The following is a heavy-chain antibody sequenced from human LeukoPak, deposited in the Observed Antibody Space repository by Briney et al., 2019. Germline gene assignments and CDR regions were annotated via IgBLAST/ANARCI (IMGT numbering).Heavy chain of an antibody. CDR1: GGSLSSSSYY. V-gene: IGHV4-39*07. Sequence: SETLSLTLTVPGGSLSSSSYYWGWIRQPPGQGSDCIGSIYYSGSTYYNPSLKSRVTISVDTSKNQFSLKLSSVTAADTAVYYCARVSGYDWESFYDYWGQGTLVTVSS. D-gene: IGHD5-12*01. CDR2: IYYSGST. J-gene: IGHJ4*02. CDR3: ARVSGYDWESFYDY.